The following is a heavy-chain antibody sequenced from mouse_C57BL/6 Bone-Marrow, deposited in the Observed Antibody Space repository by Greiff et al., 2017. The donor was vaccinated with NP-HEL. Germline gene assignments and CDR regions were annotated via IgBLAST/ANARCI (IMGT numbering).Heavy chain of an antibody. D-gene: IGHD4-1*01. V-gene: IGHV1-69*01. CDR2: IDPSDSYT. Sequence: QVQLQQPGAELVMPGASVKLSCKASGYTFTSYWMHWVKQRPGQGLEWIGEIDPSDSYTNYNQKFKGKSTLTVDKSSSTAYMQLSSLTSEDSAVYYCARWGTGCYWYVEVWGTGTTVTVSS. J-gene: IGHJ1*03. CDR1: GYTFTSYW. CDR3: ARWGTGCYWYVEV.